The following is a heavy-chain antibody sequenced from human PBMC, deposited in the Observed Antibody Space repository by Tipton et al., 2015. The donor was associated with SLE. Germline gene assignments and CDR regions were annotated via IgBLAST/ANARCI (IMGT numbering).Heavy chain of an antibody. D-gene: IGHD6-6*01. CDR2: IDWDDGE. CDR3: ARCRSVTAGTVAFDI. CDR1: GFSLNTSELC. J-gene: IGHJ3*02. Sequence: LVKPTQTLTLTCTFSGFSLNTSELCVSWIRQPPGKALEWLARIDWDDGEFYSTSLKTRLTISKDTSRNQVVLIMTNMDPVDTATYYCARCRSVTAGTVAFDIWGQGTMVTVSS. V-gene: IGHV2-70*16.